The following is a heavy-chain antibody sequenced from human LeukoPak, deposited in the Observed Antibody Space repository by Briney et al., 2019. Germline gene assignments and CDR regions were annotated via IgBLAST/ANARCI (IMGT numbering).Heavy chain of an antibody. J-gene: IGHJ4*02. CDR3: AKDRGYDILTGYPGYFDY. V-gene: IGHV3-9*01. CDR2: ISWNSGSI. CDR1: GFTFDDYA. D-gene: IGHD3-9*01. Sequence: GGSLRLSCAASGFTFDDYAMHWVRQASGKGLEWVSGISWNSGSIGYADSVKGRFTISRDNAKNSLYLQMNSLRAEDTALYYCAKDRGYDILTGYPGYFDYWGQGTLVTVSS.